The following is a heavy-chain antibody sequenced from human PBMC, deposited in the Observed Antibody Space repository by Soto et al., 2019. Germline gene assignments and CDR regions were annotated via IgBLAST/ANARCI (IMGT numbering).Heavy chain of an antibody. D-gene: IGHD4-17*01. CDR3: ARAYGDPYYFDY. J-gene: IGHJ4*02. V-gene: IGHV4-30-4*01. CDR1: GGSISSGDYY. Sequence: PSETLSLTCTVSGGSISSGDYYWSWIRQPPGKGLEWIGYIYYSGSTYYNPSLKSRVTISVDTSKNQFSLKLSSVTAAGTAVYYCARAYGDPYYFDYWGQGTLVTVSS. CDR2: IYYSGST.